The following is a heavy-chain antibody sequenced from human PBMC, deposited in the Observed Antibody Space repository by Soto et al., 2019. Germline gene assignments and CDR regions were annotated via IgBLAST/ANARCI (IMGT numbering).Heavy chain of an antibody. D-gene: IGHD6-13*01. J-gene: IGHJ5*02. CDR1: GLSLSASGVG. CDR3: AHSPPGIAAAGTIWFDP. CDR2: IYGNDDK. Sequence: SVPTCEPTQTLTLTCTFSGLSLSASGVGVGWIRQPPGKALEWLALIYGNDDKRYSPSLKSRLTITKDTSKNQVVLTMTNMDPVDTATYYCAHSPPGIAAAGTIWFDPWGQGTLVTVSS. V-gene: IGHV2-5*01.